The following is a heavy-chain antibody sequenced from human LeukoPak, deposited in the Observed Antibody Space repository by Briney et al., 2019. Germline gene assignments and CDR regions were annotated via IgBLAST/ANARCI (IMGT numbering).Heavy chain of an antibody. V-gene: IGHV3-23*01. CDR2: ISGDAVST. D-gene: IGHD3-22*01. CDR3: AKRDYYDSSGFSPLFQH. CDR1: GFTFTGYA. Sequence: GGSLRLSCAASGFTFTGYAMSWLRQAPGKELDFVSAISGDAVSTFYADSVKGRLTVSRDNSQNTLFLQLNSLRAEDTAVYYCAKRDYYDSSGFSPLFQHWGRGTLVTVSS. J-gene: IGHJ1*01.